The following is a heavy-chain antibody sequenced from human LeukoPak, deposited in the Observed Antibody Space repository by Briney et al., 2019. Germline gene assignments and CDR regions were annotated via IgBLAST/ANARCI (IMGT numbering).Heavy chain of an antibody. J-gene: IGHJ6*02. V-gene: IGHV3-23*01. Sequence: AASLRLSCAASGFTFSSYAMSWVRLAPGDGLGWVSVISSSGGSTNYEDSVKGQFTISRDNSKNTLYLQMNRLRAEDTAVYFYSRGGPMVFYYGIDVWGQGTTVTVSS. CDR3: SRGGPMVFYYGIDV. CDR2: ISSSGGST. CDR1: GFTFSSYA. D-gene: IGHD3-10*01.